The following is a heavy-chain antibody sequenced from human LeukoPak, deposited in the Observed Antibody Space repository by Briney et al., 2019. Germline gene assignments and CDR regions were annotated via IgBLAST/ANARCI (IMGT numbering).Heavy chain of an antibody. D-gene: IGHD2-15*01. CDR2: MNTNTGNP. CDR3: ARAAASDY. Sequence: GASVKVSCKASGHTFTSYAMNWVRQAPGHGLEWMGWMNTNTGNPTYAQGFTGRFVFSLDTSVSTAYLQISSLKAEDTAVYSCARAAASDYWSQGTLVTVSS. CDR1: GHTFTSYA. V-gene: IGHV7-4-1*02. J-gene: IGHJ4*02.